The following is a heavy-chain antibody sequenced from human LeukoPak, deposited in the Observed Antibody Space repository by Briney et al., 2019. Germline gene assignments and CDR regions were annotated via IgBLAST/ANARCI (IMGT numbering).Heavy chain of an antibody. CDR1: GFTFSSYG. CDR3: AKQFAPGSLASFDY. Sequence: GGSLRLSCAASGFTFSSYGMHWVRQAPGKWLEWVAVIWYDGSNKYYADSVKGRFTISRDNSKNTLYLQMNSLRAEDTAVYYCAKQFAPGSLASFDYWGQGTLVTVSS. J-gene: IGHJ4*02. D-gene: IGHD3-3*02. V-gene: IGHV3-33*06. CDR2: IWYDGSNK.